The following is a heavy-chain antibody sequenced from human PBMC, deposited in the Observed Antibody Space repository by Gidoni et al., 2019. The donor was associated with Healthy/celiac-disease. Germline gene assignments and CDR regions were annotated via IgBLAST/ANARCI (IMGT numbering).Heavy chain of an antibody. CDR1: GYTFTSYD. J-gene: IGHJ4*02. CDR2: MNPNSGNT. D-gene: IGHD6-19*01. CDR3: ARGQEKQWLDAFDY. V-gene: IGHV1-8*01. Sequence: QVQLVQSGAEVQKPGASVQVSCKASGYTFTSYDINWVRQATGQGLEWMGWMNPNSGNTGYAQKFQGRVTMTRNTSISTAYMELSSLRSEDTAVYYCARGQEKQWLDAFDYWGQGTLVTVSS.